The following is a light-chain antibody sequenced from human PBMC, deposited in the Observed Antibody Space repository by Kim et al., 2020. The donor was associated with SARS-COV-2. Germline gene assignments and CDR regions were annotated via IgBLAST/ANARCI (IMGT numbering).Light chain of an antibody. CDR2: EVS. Sequence: QSALTQPASVSGSPGQSITISCTGTSSDVGSYNLVSWYQQHPGKAPKLMIYEVSKRPSGVSNRFSGSKSGNTASLTISGLQAEDEADYYCCSYAGSSTHVVFGRGTQLTVL. V-gene: IGLV2-23*02. J-gene: IGLJ2*01. CDR1: SSDVGSYNL. CDR3: CSYAGSSTHVV.